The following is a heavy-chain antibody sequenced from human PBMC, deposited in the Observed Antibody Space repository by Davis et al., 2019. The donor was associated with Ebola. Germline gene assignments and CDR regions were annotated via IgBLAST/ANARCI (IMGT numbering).Heavy chain of an antibody. CDR3: AKESPWSPFDY. V-gene: IGHV3-9*01. J-gene: IGHJ4*02. CDR1: GFTFDDYA. Sequence: SLKISCAASGFTFDDYAMYWVRQAPGKGLEWVSGISWNSGSIGYADSVKGRFTISRDNAKNSLYLQMNSLRAEDTALYYCAKESPWSPFDYWGQGTLVTVSS. D-gene: IGHD1-1*01. CDR2: ISWNSGSI.